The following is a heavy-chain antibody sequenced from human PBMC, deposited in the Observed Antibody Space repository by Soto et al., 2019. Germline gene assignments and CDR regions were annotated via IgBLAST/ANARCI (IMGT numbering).Heavy chain of an antibody. J-gene: IGHJ4*02. D-gene: IGHD6-13*01. CDR3: ARGLSRSWYEPGDY. Sequence: GGSLRLSCAASGFSFRNAWMHWVRQTPGKGLEWVGRIKTGDYGAPTDYADSVKGRFTISRDNSKNTLYLQMNSLRAEDTAVYYCARGLSRSWYEPGDYWGQGTLVTVSS. V-gene: IGHV3-15*07. CDR1: GFSFRNAW. CDR2: IKTGDYGAPT.